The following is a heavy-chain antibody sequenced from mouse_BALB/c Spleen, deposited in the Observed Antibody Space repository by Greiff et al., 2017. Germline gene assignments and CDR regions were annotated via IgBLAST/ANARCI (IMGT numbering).Heavy chain of an antibody. CDR3: ASYYYGSSPYAMDY. J-gene: IGHJ4*01. CDR2: ISYSGST. CDR1: GDSITSGY. D-gene: IGHD1-1*01. Sequence: VQLQQSGPSLVKPSQTLSLTCSVTGDSITSGYWNWIRKFPGNKLEYMGYISYSGSTYYNPSLKSRISITRDTSKNQYYLQLNSVTTEDTATYYCASYYYGSSPYAMDYWGQGTSVTVSS. V-gene: IGHV3-8*02.